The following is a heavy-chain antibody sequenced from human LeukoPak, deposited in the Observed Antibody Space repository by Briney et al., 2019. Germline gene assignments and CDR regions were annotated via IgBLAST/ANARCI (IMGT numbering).Heavy chain of an antibody. CDR3: ARGSYGDYFDY. J-gene: IGHJ4*02. D-gene: IGHD4-17*01. CDR1: GYTFTGYY. V-gene: IGHV1-2*04. CDR2: INPNSGGT. Sequence: ASVKVSCKASGYTFTGYYMHWVRQAPGQGLEWMGWINPNSGGTNYAQNFQGWVTMTRDTSISTAYMELSRLRSDDTAVYYCARGSYGDYFDYWGQGTLVTVSS.